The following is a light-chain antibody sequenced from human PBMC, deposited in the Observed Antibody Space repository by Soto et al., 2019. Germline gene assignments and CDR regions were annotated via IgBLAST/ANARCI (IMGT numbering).Light chain of an antibody. Sequence: QSALTQPASVSGSPGQSITISCTGSSSDIGSYNYVSGHKQHPGSAPKLIIYEVNNRPSGVSNRFSGANSGNTASLTIAGLQVDDEADYYCCSHSTSTAPHVVFGGGTKLTVL. CDR1: SSDIGSYNY. CDR2: EVN. CDR3: CSHSTSTAPHVV. V-gene: IGLV2-14*01. J-gene: IGLJ2*01.